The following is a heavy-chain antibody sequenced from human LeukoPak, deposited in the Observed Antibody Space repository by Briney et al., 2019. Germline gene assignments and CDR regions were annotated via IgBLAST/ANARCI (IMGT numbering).Heavy chain of an antibody. V-gene: IGHV1/OR15-1*02. Sequence: GASVKVSCKASGYIFTDYYMHWVRQAPGQELGWMGRINPNSGGTNYAQKFQGRVTMTRDTSISTAYTELSSLRSEDTATYYCARDKVRVRGVSANYYYYGMDVWGQGTTVTVSS. D-gene: IGHD2-2*01. CDR1: GYIFTDYY. CDR2: INPNSGGT. CDR3: ARDKVRVRGVSANYYYYGMDV. J-gene: IGHJ6*02.